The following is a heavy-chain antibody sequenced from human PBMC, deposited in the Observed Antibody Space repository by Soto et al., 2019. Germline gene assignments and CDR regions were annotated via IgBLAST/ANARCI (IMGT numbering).Heavy chain of an antibody. D-gene: IGHD6-6*01. V-gene: IGHV4-31*03. CDR2: IYYSGST. J-gene: IGHJ4*02. Sequence: SSETLSLTCTVSGVSISSGGYYWTWIRQHPRKGLEWIGDIYYSGSTYYHPSLKSRVTISVDSSKNQFSLNLTSVTAADTAVYYCARDGVYGKRWGFDYWGQGALVTVSS. CDR1: GVSISSGGYY. CDR3: ARDGVYGKRWGFDY.